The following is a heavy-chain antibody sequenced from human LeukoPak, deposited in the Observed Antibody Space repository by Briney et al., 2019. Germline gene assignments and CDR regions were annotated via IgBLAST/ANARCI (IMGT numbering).Heavy chain of an antibody. Sequence: SETLSLTCAVYGGSFSGYYWSWIRQSPGKGLEWIGEINQSGGTNHNPSLKSRVTMSIDTSKKRFSLQLTSVTAADTATYYCAKSRRYGFDYWGPGTPVTVSS. J-gene: IGHJ4*02. CDR2: INQSGGT. D-gene: IGHD4-17*01. CDR1: GGSFSGYY. CDR3: AKSRRYGFDY. V-gene: IGHV4-34*10.